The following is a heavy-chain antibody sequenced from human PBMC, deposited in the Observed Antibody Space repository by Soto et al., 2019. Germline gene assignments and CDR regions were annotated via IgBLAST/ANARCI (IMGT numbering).Heavy chain of an antibody. CDR3: ARDFGSGSYSVGY. CDR1: GFTFSSYG. CDR2: IWYDGSNK. J-gene: IGHJ4*02. V-gene: IGHV3-33*01. Sequence: QVQLVESGGGVVQPGRSLRLSCAASGFTFSSYGMHWVRQAPGKGLEWVAVIWYDGSNKYYADSVKGRFTISRDNSKNTLDLQMNSLRAEDPAVYYCARDFGSGSYSVGYWGQGTLVTVSA. D-gene: IGHD1-26*01.